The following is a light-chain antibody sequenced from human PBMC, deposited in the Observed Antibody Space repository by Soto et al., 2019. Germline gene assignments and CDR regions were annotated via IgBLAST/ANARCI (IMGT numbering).Light chain of an antibody. J-gene: IGLJ1*01. CDR3: ISFTTSGTYV. CDR2: DVR. CDR1: SSDVGGYKY. Sequence: QSALTQPASVSGSPGQSITISCTGTSSDVGGYKYVSWYQQHPGKAPKALIYDVRYRSSGVSNRFSGSKSGNTASLTISGLQAEDEADYYCISFTTSGTYVFGTGTKVTVL. V-gene: IGLV2-14*03.